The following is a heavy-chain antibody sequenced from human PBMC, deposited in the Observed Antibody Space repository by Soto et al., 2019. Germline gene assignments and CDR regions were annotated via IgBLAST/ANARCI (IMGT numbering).Heavy chain of an antibody. CDR1: GYTFSDYY. Sequence: ASVKVSCKASGYTFSDYYIHWVRQAPGQGLEWMGWINPNSGGTKYAPKFQGGVTMTRDTSITTAYMELSRLRSGDTAVYYCAREQATAKPEGVDFWGQGTMVTVSS. D-gene: IGHD1-1*01. CDR2: INPNSGGT. CDR3: AREQATAKPEGVDF. J-gene: IGHJ4*02. V-gene: IGHV1-2*02.